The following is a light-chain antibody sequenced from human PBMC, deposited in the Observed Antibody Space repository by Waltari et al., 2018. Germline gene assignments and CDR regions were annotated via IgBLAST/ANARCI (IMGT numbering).Light chain of an antibody. CDR1: QSVSSH. J-gene: IGKJ1*01. V-gene: IGKV3-11*01. CDR3: QQRSNWPPGTWT. Sequence: EIVLTQSPATLSLSPGERATLSCRASQSVSSHLAWYQQKPGQAPRLLIYDASNSATGIPARFSGSGSGTDFTLTISSLEPEDFAVYYCQQRSNWPPGTWTFGQGTKVEIK. CDR2: DAS.